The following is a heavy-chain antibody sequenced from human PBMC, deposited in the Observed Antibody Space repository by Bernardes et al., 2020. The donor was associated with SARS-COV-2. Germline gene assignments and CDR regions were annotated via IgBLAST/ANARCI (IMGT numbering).Heavy chain of an antibody. Sequence: GGSLRLSCAASGFTFDDYTMHWVRQAPGKGLEWVSLISWDGGSTYYADSVKGRFTISRDNSKNSLYLQMNSLRTEDTALYYCAKERSPIHLWSGALDFDYWGQGTLVTVSS. J-gene: IGHJ4*02. D-gene: IGHD3-10*01. CDR2: ISWDGGST. V-gene: IGHV3-43*01. CDR3: AKERSPIHLWSGALDFDY. CDR1: GFTFDDYT.